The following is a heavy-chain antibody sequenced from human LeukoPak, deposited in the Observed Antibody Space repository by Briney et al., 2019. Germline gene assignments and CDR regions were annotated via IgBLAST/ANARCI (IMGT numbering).Heavy chain of an antibody. D-gene: IGHD5-18*01. V-gene: IGHV1-2*06. Sequence: ASVKVSCKASGYTFTGYYMHWVRQAPGQGLEWMGRINPNSGGTNYAQRFQGRVTMTRDTSISTAYMELSRLRSDDTAVYYCARGEAAIPYYYYYMDVWGKGTTVTVSS. CDR1: GYTFTGYY. CDR2: INPNSGGT. J-gene: IGHJ6*03. CDR3: ARGEAAIPYYYYYMDV.